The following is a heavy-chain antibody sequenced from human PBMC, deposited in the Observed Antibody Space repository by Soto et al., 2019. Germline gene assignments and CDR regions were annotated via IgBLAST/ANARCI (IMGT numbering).Heavy chain of an antibody. V-gene: IGHV3-23*01. CDR2: ISAGGGGT. Sequence: PGGSLRVSCAGSGFTLTRSAVSWVRQAPGKGLEWVSGISAGGGGTYYADSVKGRFTISRDISKNTVYLQMNGLRVEDTAVYYCAKDMWQWLETFDYWGHGTLVTVSS. CDR3: AKDMWQWLETFDY. CDR1: GFTLTRSA. D-gene: IGHD6-19*01. J-gene: IGHJ4*01.